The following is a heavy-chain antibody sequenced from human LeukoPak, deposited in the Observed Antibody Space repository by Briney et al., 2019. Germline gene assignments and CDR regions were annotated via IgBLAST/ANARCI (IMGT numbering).Heavy chain of an antibody. CDR1: GYTFTSYD. Sequence: ASVKVSCKASGYTFTSYDINWVRQATGQGLEWMGWMNPNSGNTGYAQKFQGRVTITRNTSISTAYMELSSLRSEDTAVYYCARWALRITIFGVPKGAFDIWGQGTMVTVSS. J-gene: IGHJ3*02. D-gene: IGHD3-3*01. CDR2: MNPNSGNT. CDR3: ARWALRITIFGVPKGAFDI. V-gene: IGHV1-8*03.